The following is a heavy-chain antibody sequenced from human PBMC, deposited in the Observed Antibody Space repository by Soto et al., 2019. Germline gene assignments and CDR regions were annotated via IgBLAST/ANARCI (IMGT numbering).Heavy chain of an antibody. CDR3: ARESFVEIATIYGRRHEH. J-gene: IGHJ4*02. CDR2: ISYDGSNK. D-gene: IGHD2-21*01. V-gene: IGHV3-30-3*01. Sequence: AGGALRLARSGPGVAFESYSSQLVPPGPSKGVEWVAVISYDGSNKYYADSVKGRFTISRDNSKNTLYLQMNRLRAEETAVYYCARESFVEIATIYGRRHEHWGPAPLVTVPS. CDR1: GVAFESYS.